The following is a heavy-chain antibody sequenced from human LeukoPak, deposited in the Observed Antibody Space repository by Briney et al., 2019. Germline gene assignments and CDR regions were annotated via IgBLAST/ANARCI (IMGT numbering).Heavy chain of an antibody. V-gene: IGHV1-2*02. CDR2: IDPNSGDT. CDR1: GYTFTGYY. J-gene: IGHJ4*02. D-gene: IGHD3-9*01. Sequence: ASVKVSCKXSGYTFTGYYIHWVRQSPGQGLEWMGWIDPNSGDTNYAQKFQGRVTMTRDTSISTAYMELSRLRSDDTAVYYCARNYYDVLTGYSIDYWGQGTLVTVSS. CDR3: ARNYYDVLTGYSIDY.